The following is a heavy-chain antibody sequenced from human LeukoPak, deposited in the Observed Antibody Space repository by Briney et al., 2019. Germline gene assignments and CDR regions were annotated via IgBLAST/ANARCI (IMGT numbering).Heavy chain of an antibody. CDR2: IYYSGST. V-gene: IGHV4-39*07. D-gene: IGHD4-17*01. CDR1: GGSISSISSNNYH. CDR3: ATMPSGDYSIFGGPSAYYFDY. J-gene: IGHJ4*02. Sequence: SETLSLTCIVSGGSISSISSNNYHWGWIRQPPGKGREWIGSIYYSGSTYYNPSLKSRVTISVDKSKNQFSLKLSSVTAADTAVYYCATMPSGDYSIFGGPSAYYFDYWGQGTLVTVSS.